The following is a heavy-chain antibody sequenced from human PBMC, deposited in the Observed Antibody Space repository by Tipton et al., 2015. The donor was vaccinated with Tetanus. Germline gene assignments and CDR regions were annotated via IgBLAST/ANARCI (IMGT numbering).Heavy chain of an antibody. V-gene: IGHV3-23*04. CDR2: ISGSDGIT. J-gene: IGHJ1*01. CDR1: GFTFSSYA. CDR3: AKDSKSGLGLAAGTRDTNFQH. Sequence: QLVQSGGGLIQPGGSLGLSCAASGFTFSSYAMNWVRQAPGKGLEWVSGISGSDGITYYADSVKGRFTISRDNAKNSLYLQMNSLRAEDTALYYCAKDSKSGLGLAAGTRDTNFQHWGQGTLVTVSS. D-gene: IGHD6-13*01.